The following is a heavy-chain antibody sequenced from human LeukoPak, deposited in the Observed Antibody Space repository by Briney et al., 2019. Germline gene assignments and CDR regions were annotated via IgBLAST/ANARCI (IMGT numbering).Heavy chain of an antibody. Sequence: SETLSLTCTVSGGSISTSNYYGVWIRQPPGTVLQWIGSIYSSGSTHYNPSLKSRVSISVDTSKNQFSRRLSSVTAADTAVYYCAGGGVGSSWSDSWGQGTMVTVSS. CDR2: IYSSGST. J-gene: IGHJ5*01. D-gene: IGHD6-13*01. CDR1: GGSISTSNYY. V-gene: IGHV4-39*07. CDR3: AGGGVGSSWSDS.